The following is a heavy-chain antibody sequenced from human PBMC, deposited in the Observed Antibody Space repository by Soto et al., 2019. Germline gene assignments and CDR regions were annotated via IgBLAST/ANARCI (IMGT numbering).Heavy chain of an antibody. CDR1: GFTFEDYA. J-gene: IGHJ4*02. D-gene: IGHD2-8*01. V-gene: IGHV3-9*01. CDR3: AKDKGRRRVMYFFDY. Sequence: EVQLVESGGGFIQPGRSLRLSCAARGFTFEDYAMHWVRQAPGKGLEWVSGINWKSGSIGYADSVKGRFTISRDNAKTSLYLQMNSLRAEDTALYYCAKDKGRRRVMYFFDYWGQGSLVTVSS. CDR2: INWKSGSI.